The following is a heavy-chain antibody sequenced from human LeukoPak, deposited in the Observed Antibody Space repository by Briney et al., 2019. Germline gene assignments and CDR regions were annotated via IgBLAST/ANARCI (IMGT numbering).Heavy chain of an antibody. CDR3: TRDLNHDSSG. D-gene: IGHD3-22*01. CDR1: GFSVSSNY. Sequence: PGGSLRLSCAASGFSVSSNYMSWVRQAPGKGLEWVSVIYTGGPTFYADSVKGRFTISRDNSKNMLYLQMNNLRVEDTAVYYCTRDLNHDSSGWGQGTLVTVSS. J-gene: IGHJ4*02. CDR2: IYTGGPT. V-gene: IGHV3-53*01.